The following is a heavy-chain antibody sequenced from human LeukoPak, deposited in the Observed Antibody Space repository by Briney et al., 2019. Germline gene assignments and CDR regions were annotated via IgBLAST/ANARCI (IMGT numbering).Heavy chain of an antibody. Sequence: GGSLRLSCAASGFTFSNAWMSWVRQAPGKGLEWVGRIKSKTDGGTTDYAAPVKGRFTISRDDSKNTLYLQMNSLKTEDTAVYYCARDWGSSSWYNWFDPWGQGTLVTVSS. D-gene: IGHD6-13*01. J-gene: IGHJ5*02. CDR2: IKSKTDGGTT. CDR3: ARDWGSSSWYNWFDP. V-gene: IGHV3-15*01. CDR1: GFTFSNAW.